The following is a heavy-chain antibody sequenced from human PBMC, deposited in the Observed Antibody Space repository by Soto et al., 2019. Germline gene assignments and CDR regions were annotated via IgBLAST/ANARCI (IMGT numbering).Heavy chain of an antibody. V-gene: IGHV4-59*08. J-gene: IGHJ4*02. Sequence: SETLSLTCTVSYASINNYHWTWIRQPPGKGLEWIAYVYYTGTTNFNPSLKSRVTISMDTSKNQFSLKLSSVTAADTAVYYCARNIWFGGVIVQTYYFDFWGQGTLVTGSS. D-gene: IGHD3-16*02. CDR1: YASINNYH. CDR3: ARNIWFGGVIVQTYYFDF. CDR2: VYYTGTT.